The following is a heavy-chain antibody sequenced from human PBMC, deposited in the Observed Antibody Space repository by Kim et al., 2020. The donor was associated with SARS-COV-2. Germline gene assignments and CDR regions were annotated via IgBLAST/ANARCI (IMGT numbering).Heavy chain of an antibody. D-gene: IGHD6-19*01. CDR1: GYTFTSYD. CDR3: ARGQYSSGWYVGY. Sequence: ASVKVSCKASGYTFTSYDINWVRQATGQGLEWMGWMNPNSGNTGYAQKFQGRVTMTRNTSISTAYMKLSSLRSEDTAVYYCARGQYSSGWYVGYWGQGTLVTVSS. V-gene: IGHV1-8*01. CDR2: MNPNSGNT. J-gene: IGHJ4*02.